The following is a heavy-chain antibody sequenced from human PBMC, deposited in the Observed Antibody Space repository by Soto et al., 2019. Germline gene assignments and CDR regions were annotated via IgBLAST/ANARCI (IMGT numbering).Heavy chain of an antibody. V-gene: IGHV1-18*01. CDR2: VSADTGNT. CDR1: GYTFISHG. CDR3: ARDLGYCRSGTCQREGFDP. D-gene: IGHD2-15*01. Sequence: QVQLVQSGAEVKKPGTSVKVSCKASGYTFISHGISWVRQAPGQGLEWIGWVSADTGNTNYAESLKGRVTMTRDRSTTTGYMELRSLRSDDTAVYYCARDLGYCRSGTCQREGFDPWGQGTLVIVSS. J-gene: IGHJ5*02.